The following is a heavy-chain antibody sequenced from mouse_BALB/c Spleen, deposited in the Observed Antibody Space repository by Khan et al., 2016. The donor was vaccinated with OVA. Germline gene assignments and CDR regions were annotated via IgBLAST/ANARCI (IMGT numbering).Heavy chain of an antibody. CDR3: ARQPYYHYNIMDY. Sequence: VKLMESGPGLVAPSQSLSITCTISGFSLTNYGVHWVRQPPGKGLEWLVVIWSYGSTTYNSALKSRLSISKDNSKSQVFLKINSLQTDDTAMYFCARQPYYHYNIMDYWGQGTSVTVSS. D-gene: IGHD2-10*01. CDR1: GFSLTNYG. CDR2: IWSYGST. J-gene: IGHJ4*01. V-gene: IGHV2-6-1*01.